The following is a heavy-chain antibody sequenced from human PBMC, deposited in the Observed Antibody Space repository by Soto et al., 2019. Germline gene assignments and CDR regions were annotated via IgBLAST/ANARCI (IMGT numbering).Heavy chain of an antibody. J-gene: IGHJ4*02. CDR2: VTGTPFNT. V-gene: IGHV3-23*01. Sequence: EVQLLESGGGLIQPGGSLRLSCATSGFTFGVYAMSWVRQAPGKGLEWVAAVTGTPFNTYYTDSVKGRFTVSRDNYKNTLFLEMNALRAEDTAVYYCARDRGYRRYFDSSGFWADSWGQGTLVTVSS. CDR3: ARDRGYRRYFDSSGFWADS. CDR1: GFTFGVYA. D-gene: IGHD3-22*01.